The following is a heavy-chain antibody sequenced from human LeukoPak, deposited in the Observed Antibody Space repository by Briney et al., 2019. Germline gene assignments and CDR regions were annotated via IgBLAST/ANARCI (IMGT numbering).Heavy chain of an antibody. D-gene: IGHD1-7*01. J-gene: IGHJ3*02. Sequence: GGSLRLSCAASGFTFDDYAMHWVRQAPGKGLEWVSGISWNSGSIGYADSVKGRFTISRDNAKNSLYLQMNSLRAEDMALYYCAKARHRAWNYHDAFDIWGQGTMVTVSS. CDR2: ISWNSGSI. CDR1: GFTFDDYA. V-gene: IGHV3-9*03. CDR3: AKARHRAWNYHDAFDI.